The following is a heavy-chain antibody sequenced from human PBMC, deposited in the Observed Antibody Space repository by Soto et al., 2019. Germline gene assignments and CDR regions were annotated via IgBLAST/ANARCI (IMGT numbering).Heavy chain of an antibody. V-gene: IGHV3-15*07. CDR2: IKSKTDGGTT. D-gene: IGHD3-10*01. CDR1: GFTFSNAW. J-gene: IGHJ3*02. Sequence: GGSLRLSCAASGFTFSNAWMNWVRQAPGKGLEWVGRIKSKTDGGTTDYAAPVKGRSTISRDDSKNTLYLQMNSLKTEDTAVYYCTTEGGSGSYYSAFDIWGQGTMVTVSS. CDR3: TTEGGSGSYYSAFDI.